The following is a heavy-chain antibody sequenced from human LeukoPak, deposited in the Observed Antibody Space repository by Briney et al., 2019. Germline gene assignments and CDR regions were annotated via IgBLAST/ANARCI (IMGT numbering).Heavy chain of an antibody. CDR3: ARRGLVSNYYYGMDV. D-gene: IGHD3-9*01. CDR2: IYYSGST. J-gene: IGHJ6*02. CDR1: GGSISSYY. Sequence: SETLSLTCTVSGGSISSYYWSWIRQPPGKGLEWIGYIYYSGSTNYNPSLKSRVTISVDTSKNQFSLKLSSVTAADTAVYYCARRGLVSNYYYGMDVWGQGTTVTVSS. V-gene: IGHV4-59*08.